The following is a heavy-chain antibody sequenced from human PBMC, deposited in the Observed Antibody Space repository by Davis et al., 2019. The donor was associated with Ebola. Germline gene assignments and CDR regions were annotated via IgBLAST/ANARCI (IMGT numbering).Heavy chain of an antibody. Sequence: GESLKISCAASGFTFTTYAMTWVRQAPGKGLEWVSSISGSGNTFYADSVKGRFTISRDTSKNTLYLQMNSLRADDTAVYFCAKEMRGLGAFDLWGQGTLVTVAS. J-gene: IGHJ3*01. CDR1: GFTFTTYA. CDR2: ISGSGNT. CDR3: AKEMRGLGAFDL. V-gene: IGHV3-23*01. D-gene: IGHD3-16*01.